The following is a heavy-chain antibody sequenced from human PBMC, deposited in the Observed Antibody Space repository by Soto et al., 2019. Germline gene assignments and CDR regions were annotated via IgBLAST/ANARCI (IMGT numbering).Heavy chain of an antibody. CDR2: IDPSDSYT. Sequence: LGESLKISCKGSGYSFTSYWISWVRQMPGKGLEWMGRIDPSDSYTNYSPSFQGHVTISADKSISTAYLQWSSLKASDTAMYYCARQLGGKGAARLLPDYWGQGTLVTVSS. V-gene: IGHV5-10-1*01. J-gene: IGHJ4*02. CDR1: GYSFTSYW. D-gene: IGHD6-6*01. CDR3: ARQLGGKGAARLLPDY.